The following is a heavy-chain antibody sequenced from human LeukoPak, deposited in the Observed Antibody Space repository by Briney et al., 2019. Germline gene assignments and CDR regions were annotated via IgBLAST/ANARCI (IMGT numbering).Heavy chain of an antibody. CDR1: GFTFSSYA. J-gene: IGHJ5*02. CDR3: AKGAAAGLVDWFDP. D-gene: IGHD6-13*01. CDR2: VTGSAGGT. Sequence: GGSLRLSCAASGFTFSSYAMMWVRQAPGKGLEWVSTVTGSAGGTCYADSVKGRFTISRDNSKNTLYLIMNSLRAEDTAVYYCAKGAAAGLVDWFDPWGQGTLVAVSS. V-gene: IGHV3-23*01.